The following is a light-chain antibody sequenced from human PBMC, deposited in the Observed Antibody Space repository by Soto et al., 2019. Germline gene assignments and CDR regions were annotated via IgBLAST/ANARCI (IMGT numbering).Light chain of an antibody. J-gene: IGKJ3*01. Sequence: DIRMTQSPSTLSASVGDRVTITCRASQSISGWLAWYQQRPGKAPKLLIYDDSSLESGVPSRFSGSGSGTEFTLTIDGLQPDDFATYYCQQYSGYSLFTFGPGTKVDIK. V-gene: IGKV1-5*01. CDR3: QQYSGYSLFT. CDR1: QSISGW. CDR2: DDS.